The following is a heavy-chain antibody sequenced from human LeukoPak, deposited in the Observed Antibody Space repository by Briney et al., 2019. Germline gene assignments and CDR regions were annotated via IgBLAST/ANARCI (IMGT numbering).Heavy chain of an antibody. Sequence: GESLKLSCKGSGYSFTSYWIGWVRQMPGKGLEWMGIIYPGDSDTRYSPSFQGQVTISADKSISTAYLQWSSLKASDTAMYYCARFLVTAGNYFDYWGQGTLVTVSS. CDR2: IYPGDSDT. J-gene: IGHJ4*02. CDR1: GYSFTSYW. D-gene: IGHD3-10*01. CDR3: ARFLVTAGNYFDY. V-gene: IGHV5-51*01.